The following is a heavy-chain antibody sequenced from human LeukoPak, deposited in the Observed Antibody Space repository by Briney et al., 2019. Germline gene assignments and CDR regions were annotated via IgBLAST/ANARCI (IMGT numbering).Heavy chain of an antibody. CDR3: ARVGIKTYYDFWSGYYTDNWFDP. J-gene: IGHJ5*02. CDR2: IYYSGST. Sequence: SETLSLTCTVSGGSISSYYWSWIRQPPGKGLEWLGYIYYSGSTNYNPSLKSRVTISVDTSKNQFSLKLSSVTAADTAVYYCARVGIKTYYDFWSGYYTDNWFDPWGQGTLVTVSS. D-gene: IGHD3-3*01. V-gene: IGHV4-59*01. CDR1: GGSISSYY.